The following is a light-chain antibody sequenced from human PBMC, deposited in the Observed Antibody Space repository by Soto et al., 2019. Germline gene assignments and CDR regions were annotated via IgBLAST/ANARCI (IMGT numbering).Light chain of an antibody. CDR2: SAS. CDR1: ESISNN. V-gene: IGKV3D-15*01. J-gene: IGKJ1*01. Sequence: DILMTQSPATVSVSLGDSVSLSCRANESISNNLAWYQQKPGKPPRLLIYSASTRAPGIPARVSGGGSGTQFSLTISSLQSEDFALYYCHQYNEWPRGTFGPGTKVDIK. CDR3: HQYNEWPRGT.